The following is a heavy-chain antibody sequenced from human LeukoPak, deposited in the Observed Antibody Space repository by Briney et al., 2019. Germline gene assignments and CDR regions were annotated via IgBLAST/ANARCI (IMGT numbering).Heavy chain of an antibody. J-gene: IGHJ4*02. CDR3: ARDLGYSYGYDY. D-gene: IGHD5-18*01. CDR2: IYYSGST. Sequence: SETLSLTCTVPGGSISSYYWSWIRHPPRKGLGWIGYIYYSGSTNYNPSLKSRVTISVDTSKNQFSLKLSSLTAADTAVYYCARDLGYSYGYDYWGQGTLVTVSS. CDR1: GGSISSYY. V-gene: IGHV4-59*01.